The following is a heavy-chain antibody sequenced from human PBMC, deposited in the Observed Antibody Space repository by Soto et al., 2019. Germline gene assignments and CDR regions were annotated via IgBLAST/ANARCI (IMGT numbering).Heavy chain of an antibody. CDR2: IIPILRIA. CDR1: GGTFSSYT. V-gene: IGHV1-69*08. CDR3: AKDPCYGGNAGGFDY. D-gene: IGHD4-17*01. Sequence: QVQLVQSGAEVKKPGSSVKVSCKASGGTFSSYTISWVRQAPGQGLEWMGRIIPILRIANYAQKCQGRVPITADKSTSTAYMELGSRISDDTAGYYSAKDPCYGGNAGGFDYWGQGTLVTVSS. J-gene: IGHJ4*02.